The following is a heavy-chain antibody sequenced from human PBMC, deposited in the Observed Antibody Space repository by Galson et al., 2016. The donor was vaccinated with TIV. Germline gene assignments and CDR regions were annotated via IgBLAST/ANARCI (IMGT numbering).Heavy chain of an antibody. CDR1: GFIFGDHA. Sequence: SLRLSCAASGFIFGDHAMHWVRHAPGKGLEWVAVIWYDGSNKDYADSVKGRFTISRDNSKNTVDLQMNSLRAGDTAVYYCARVRFCSSTNCLNYFDYWGQGTLVTVSS. D-gene: IGHD2-2*01. J-gene: IGHJ4*02. CDR3: ARVRFCSSTNCLNYFDY. V-gene: IGHV3-33*08. CDR2: IWYDGSNK.